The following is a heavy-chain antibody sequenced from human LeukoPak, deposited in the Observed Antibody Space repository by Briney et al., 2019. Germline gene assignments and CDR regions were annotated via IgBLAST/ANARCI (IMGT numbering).Heavy chain of an antibody. CDR1: GGSISSYY. CDR2: IYYSGST. Sequence: SETLSLTCTVSGGSISSYYWSWIRQPPGKGLEWIGYIYYSGSTNYNPSLKSRVTISVDTSKNQFSLKLSSVTAADTAVYYCARHNPSSGRDYWGQGTLVTVSS. V-gene: IGHV4-59*08. D-gene: IGHD6-25*01. J-gene: IGHJ4*02. CDR3: ARHNPSSGRDY.